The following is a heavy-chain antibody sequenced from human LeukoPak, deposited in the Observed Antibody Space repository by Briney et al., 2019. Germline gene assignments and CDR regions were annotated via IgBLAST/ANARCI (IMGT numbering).Heavy chain of an antibody. CDR3: ARALPSPLYSGGYADAFDI. CDR1: GFTFSSYG. V-gene: IGHV3-30*03. D-gene: IGHD1-26*01. CDR2: ISYDGSNK. J-gene: IGHJ3*02. Sequence: GGSLRLSCAASGFTFSSYGMHWVRQAPGKGLEWVAVISYDGSNKYYADSVKGRFTISRDNSKNTLYLQMNSLRAEDTAVYYCARALPSPLYSGGYADAFDIWGQGTMVTVSS.